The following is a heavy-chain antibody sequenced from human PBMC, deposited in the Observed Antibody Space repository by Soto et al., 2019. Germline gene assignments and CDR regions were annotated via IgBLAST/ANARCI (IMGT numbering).Heavy chain of an antibody. CDR3: ARKDYYGSGIYYFDY. CDR2: INPANGDT. D-gene: IGHD3-10*01. J-gene: IGHJ4*02. Sequence: ASVKVSCKASGYTFTTYAIHWVRQVPGRSLEWMGWINPANGDTGYSQRFQGRVTITRDTSATTAYMELSSLRSEDTALYYCARKDYYGSGIYYFDYWGQGSLVTVSS. V-gene: IGHV1-3*01. CDR1: GYTFTTYA.